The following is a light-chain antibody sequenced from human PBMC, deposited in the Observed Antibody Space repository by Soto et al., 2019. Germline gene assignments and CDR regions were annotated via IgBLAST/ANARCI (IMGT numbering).Light chain of an antibody. V-gene: IGKV1-5*03. CDR1: QSISSW. Sequence: DIQMTQSPSTLSASVGDRVTITCRASQSISSWLAWYQQKPGKAPNLLIYKASSLESGVPSRFSGSGSGTEFTLTISSLQPDEFATYFCQHYNAFPWTFGQGTKVDI. CDR3: QHYNAFPWT. J-gene: IGKJ1*01. CDR2: KAS.